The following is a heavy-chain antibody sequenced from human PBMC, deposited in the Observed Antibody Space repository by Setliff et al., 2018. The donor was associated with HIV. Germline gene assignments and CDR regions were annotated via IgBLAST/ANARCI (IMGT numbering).Heavy chain of an antibody. J-gene: IGHJ4*02. D-gene: IGHD4-17*01. CDR2: ISSRGSTI. Sequence: KTGGSLRLSCAASGFTFSDYYMSWIRQAPGKGLEWVSYISSRGSTIYYADSVKGRFTISRDNAKNSLYLQMNTLRAEDTAVYFCARSPYGDYGLDYWGQGTLVTVSS. CDR1: GFTFSDYY. V-gene: IGHV3-11*04. CDR3: ARSPYGDYGLDY.